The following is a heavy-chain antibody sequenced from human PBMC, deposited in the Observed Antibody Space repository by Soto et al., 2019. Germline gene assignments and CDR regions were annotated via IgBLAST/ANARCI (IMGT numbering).Heavy chain of an antibody. CDR3: ARIDGSGRANRLPFDH. D-gene: IGHD3-10*01. J-gene: IGHJ4*02. CDR2: IWYDGSNE. Sequence: GGSLRLSCAASGFTFGTFAMHWVRQAPGKGLEWVAVIWYDGSNEDYADSVKGRFTISRDNSKKTVYLQMNSLRAEDTAVYFCARIDGSGRANRLPFDHWGQGAPVTVSS. CDR1: GFTFGTFA. V-gene: IGHV3-33*01.